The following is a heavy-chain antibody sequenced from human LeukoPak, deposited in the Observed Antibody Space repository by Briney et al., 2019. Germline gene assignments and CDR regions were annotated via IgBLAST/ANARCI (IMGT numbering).Heavy chain of an antibody. CDR3: ARDSGQVNFDY. D-gene: IGHD3/OR15-3a*01. V-gene: IGHV3-30-3*01. CDR1: GFTFSSYA. J-gene: IGHJ4*02. CDR2: ISYDGSNK. Sequence: GRSLRLSCAASGFTFSSYAMHWVRQAPGKGLEWVAVISYDGSNKYYADSVKGRFTISRDNSKNTLYLQMNSLGAEDTAVYYCARDSGQVNFDYWGQGTLVTVSS.